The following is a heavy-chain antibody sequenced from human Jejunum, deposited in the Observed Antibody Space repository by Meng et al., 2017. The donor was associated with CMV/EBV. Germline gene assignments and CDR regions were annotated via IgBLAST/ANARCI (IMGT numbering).Heavy chain of an antibody. J-gene: IGHJ5*02. CDR2: IYWDDDK. CDR1: GFSLTTNGAG. D-gene: IGHD6-19*01. V-gene: IGHV2-5*02. Sequence: ITLQESGPTPVKPTQPLTLTCSFSGFSLTTNGAGVGWIRRPPGKALEWLALIYWDDDKHYSPSLESRLSIMKDTSKNRVVLIMTDVDPVDTATYYCAYRRGGGSGWNWFGPWGQGILVTVSS. CDR3: AYRRGGGSGWNWFGP.